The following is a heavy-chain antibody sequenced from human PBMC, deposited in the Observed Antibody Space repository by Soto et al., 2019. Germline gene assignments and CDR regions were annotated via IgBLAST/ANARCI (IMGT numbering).Heavy chain of an antibody. J-gene: IGHJ4*02. CDR3: AKSLTYYYDSSGYLGFDY. CDR2: ISGSGGST. Sequence: GSLRLSCAASGFTFSSYAMSWVRQAPGKGLEWVSAISGSGGSTYYADSVKGRFTISRDNSKNTLYLQMNSLRAEDTAVYYCAKSLTYYYDSSGYLGFDYWGQGTLVTVSS. V-gene: IGHV3-23*01. CDR1: GFTFSSYA. D-gene: IGHD3-22*01.